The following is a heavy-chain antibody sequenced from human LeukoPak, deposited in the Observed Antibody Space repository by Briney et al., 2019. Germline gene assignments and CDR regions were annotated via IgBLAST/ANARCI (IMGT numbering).Heavy chain of an antibody. J-gene: IGHJ2*01. CDR3: ARGDDSSGYWNWYFDL. D-gene: IGHD3-22*01. Sequence: GGSLRLSCAASGFTFSSYAMHWVRQAPGKGLEYVSAISSNGGSTYYANSVKGRFTISRDNSKNTLYLQMGSLRAEDMAVYYCARGDDSSGYWNWYFDLWGRGTLVTVSS. V-gene: IGHV3-64*01. CDR1: GFTFSSYA. CDR2: ISSNGGST.